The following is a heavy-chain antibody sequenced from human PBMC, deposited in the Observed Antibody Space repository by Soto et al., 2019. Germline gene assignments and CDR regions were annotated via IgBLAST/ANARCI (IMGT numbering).Heavy chain of an antibody. J-gene: IGHJ4*02. CDR3: AKDVTPDGSWAIGN. Sequence: EVQLLESGGDLVQPGGSLRLSCSASGFTFREYTMNWVRQAPGKGLEWVTGIYGDGRRTFYADSVRGRFTISRDNSGNNLYLQMNNLRGADTAVYYCAKDVTPDGSWAIGNWGQGTLVTVSP. CDR2: IYGDGRRT. D-gene: IGHD3-16*01. CDR1: GFTFREYT. V-gene: IGHV3-23*03.